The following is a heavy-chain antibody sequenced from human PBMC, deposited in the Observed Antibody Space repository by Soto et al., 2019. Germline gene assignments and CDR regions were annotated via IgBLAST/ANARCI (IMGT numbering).Heavy chain of an antibody. D-gene: IGHD2-15*01. CDR3: ARVYCSGGSCFWFDP. CDR2: IYYSGST. CDR1: GCSIRSSSYY. Sequence: SDTLSLTCPVSGCSIRSSSYYWGWIRQPPGKGLEWIGSIYYSGSTYYNPSLKSRVTISVDRSKNQFSLKLSSVTAADTAVYYCARVYCSGGSCFWFDPWGQGTLVTVS. V-gene: IGHV4-39*07. J-gene: IGHJ5*02.